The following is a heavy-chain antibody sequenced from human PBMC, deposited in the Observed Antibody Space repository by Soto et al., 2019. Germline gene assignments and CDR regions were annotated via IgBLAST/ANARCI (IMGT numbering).Heavy chain of an antibody. CDR3: AREGILGLFDAYDL. J-gene: IGHJ3*01. CDR1: VFTSSG. Sequence: QDQLVQSGAEVKKPGASVKVSYKASVFTSSGISWVRQAPGQRLEWRGWISTHNGNTIYAQKFQGRVIMTMDTSTTTVYMELRSLRPDDTAVYLCAREGILGLFDAYDLWGQGTMVTVSS. V-gene: IGHV1-18*04. D-gene: IGHD3-3*01. CDR2: ISTHNGNT.